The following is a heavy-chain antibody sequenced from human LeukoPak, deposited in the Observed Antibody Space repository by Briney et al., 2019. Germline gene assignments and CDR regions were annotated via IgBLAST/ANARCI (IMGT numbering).Heavy chain of an antibody. CDR1: GGSISSYY. V-gene: IGHV4-4*07. CDR2: IYTSGST. D-gene: IGHD4-17*01. CDR3: ARGGSYYGDYSWFDR. J-gene: IGHJ5*02. Sequence: SETLSLTCTVSGGSISSYYWSWIRQPAGKGLEWIGRIYTSGSTNYNPSLKSRVTMSVDTSKNQFSLKLSSVTAADTAVYYCARGGSYYGDYSWFDRWGQGTLVTVSS.